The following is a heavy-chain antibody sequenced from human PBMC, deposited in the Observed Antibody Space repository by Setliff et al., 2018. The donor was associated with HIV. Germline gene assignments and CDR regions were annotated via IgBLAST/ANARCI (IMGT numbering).Heavy chain of an antibody. CDR3: ATGGGQSFDY. V-gene: IGHV4-61*09. Sequence: SETLSLTCTVSGGSISSGSYYWSWIRQPAGKGLEWIGHIYTSGSTNYNPSLKSRVTISVDTSTNQFSLKLSSVTAADTAVYYCATGGGQSFDYWGQGTLVTVSS. CDR2: IYTSGST. J-gene: IGHJ4*02. CDR1: GGSISSGSYY. D-gene: IGHD1-26*01.